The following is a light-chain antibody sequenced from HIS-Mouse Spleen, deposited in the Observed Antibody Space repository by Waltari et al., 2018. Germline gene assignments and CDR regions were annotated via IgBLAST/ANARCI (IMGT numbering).Light chain of an antibody. CDR1: KLGDKY. CDR2: QDS. V-gene: IGLV3-1*01. J-gene: IGLJ2*01. CDR3: QAWDSSTEAV. Sequence: SYELTQPPSVSVSPGQTASITCSGDKLGDKYACWYQQKPGQSPVLVTYQDSKRPSGIPERFSGSNSGNTATLTISGTQAMDEADYYCQAWDSSTEAVFGGGTKLTVL.